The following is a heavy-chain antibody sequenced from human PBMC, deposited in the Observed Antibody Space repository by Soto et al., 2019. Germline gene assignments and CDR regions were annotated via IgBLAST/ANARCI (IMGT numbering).Heavy chain of an antibody. V-gene: IGHV3-48*01. J-gene: IGHJ4*02. CDR3: ARDTSTVGIYDYFDY. Sequence: GGSLRLSCAASGFTFSSYSMNWVRQAPGKGLEWVSYISSSSSTIYYADSVKGRFTISRDNAKNSLYLQMNSLRAEDTAVYYCARDTSTVGIYDYFDYWGQGTLVTVSS. CDR2: ISSSSSTI. D-gene: IGHD3-16*01. CDR1: GFTFSSYS.